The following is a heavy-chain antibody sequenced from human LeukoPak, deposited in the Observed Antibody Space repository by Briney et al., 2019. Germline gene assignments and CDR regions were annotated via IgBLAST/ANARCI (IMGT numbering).Heavy chain of an antibody. CDR1: GGSFSGYY. CDR2: INHSGST. D-gene: IGHD2-15*01. V-gene: IGHV4-34*01. CDR3: ARGGLVAATLSDYFDY. J-gene: IGHJ4*02. Sequence: SETLSLTCAVYGGSFSGYYWSWIRQPPGEGLEWIGEINHSGSTNYNPSLKSRVTISVDTSKNQFSLKLSSVTAADTAVYYCARGGLVAATLSDYFDYWGQGTLVTVSS.